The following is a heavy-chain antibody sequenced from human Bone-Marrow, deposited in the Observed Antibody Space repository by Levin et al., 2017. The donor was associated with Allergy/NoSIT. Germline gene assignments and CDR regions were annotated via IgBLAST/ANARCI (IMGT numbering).Heavy chain of an antibody. CDR2: INPNSEAT. J-gene: IGHJ4*02. V-gene: IGHV1-2*02. Sequence: GESLKISCKASGYTFTGYYIHWVRQTPEQGLEWMGWINPNSEATNYAQKFQGRATMTSDTSIATAYMELTRLRSDDTAVYYCARSVSILATFDKWGQGTLVTVSS. CDR1: GYTFTGYY. D-gene: IGHD5-12*01. CDR3: ARSVSILATFDK.